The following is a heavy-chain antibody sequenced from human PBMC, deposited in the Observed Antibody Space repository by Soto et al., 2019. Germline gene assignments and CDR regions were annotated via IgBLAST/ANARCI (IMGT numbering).Heavy chain of an antibody. Sequence: PGGSLRLSCAASGFTFSSYSMNWVRQAPGKGLEWVSSISSSSSYIYYADSVKGRFTISRDNAKNSLYLQMNSLRAEDTAVYYCATRTYYDFWSGYYNHIPDYYGMDVWGQGTTVTVSS. J-gene: IGHJ6*02. CDR2: ISSSSSYI. V-gene: IGHV3-21*01. CDR1: GFTFSSYS. CDR3: ATRTYYDFWSGYYNHIPDYYGMDV. D-gene: IGHD3-3*01.